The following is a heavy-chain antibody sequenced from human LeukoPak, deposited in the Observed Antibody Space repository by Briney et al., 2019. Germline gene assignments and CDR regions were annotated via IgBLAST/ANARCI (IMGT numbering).Heavy chain of an antibody. CDR2: INPSGGST. D-gene: IGHD2-2*02. V-gene: IGHV1-46*01. CDR3: ARDPLGYCSSASCYTPQYYFDY. J-gene: IGHJ4*02. CDR1: GYTFTSYY. Sequence: ASVKVSCKASGYTFTSYYMHWVRQAPGQGLEWMGIINPSGGSTSYAQKFQGRVTMTRDTSTSTVYMELSSLRSEDTAVYYCARDPLGYCSSASCYTPQYYFDYWGQGTLVTVSS.